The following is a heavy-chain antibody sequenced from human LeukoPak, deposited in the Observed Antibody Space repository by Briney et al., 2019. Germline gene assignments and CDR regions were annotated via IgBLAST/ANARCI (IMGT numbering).Heavy chain of an antibody. V-gene: IGHV4-31*03. CDR2: IYYSGST. Sequence: PSETLSLTCTVSGGSISSGGYYWSWIRQHPGKGLEWLGYIYYSGSTYYNPSLKSRVTISVDTSKNQFSLKLSSVTAADTAVYYCARFCYDSSGYYPDYWGQGTLVTVSS. D-gene: IGHD3-22*01. CDR3: ARFCYDSSGYYPDY. CDR1: GGSISSGGYY. J-gene: IGHJ4*02.